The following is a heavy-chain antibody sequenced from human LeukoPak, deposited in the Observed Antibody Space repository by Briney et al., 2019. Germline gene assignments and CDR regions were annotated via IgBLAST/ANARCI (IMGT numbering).Heavy chain of an antibody. D-gene: IGHD1-26*01. CDR2: ISGDGGST. CDR3: AKTFRSVSYLDSFDI. Sequence: GGSLRLSCAASGFTFDDYAMHWVRQAPGEGLGWVSLISGDGGSTYYADSVKGRFTISRDNSKNSLYLQMNSLRTEDTALYYCAKTFRSVSYLDSFDIWGQGTMVTVSS. CDR1: GFTFDDYA. J-gene: IGHJ3*02. V-gene: IGHV3-43*02.